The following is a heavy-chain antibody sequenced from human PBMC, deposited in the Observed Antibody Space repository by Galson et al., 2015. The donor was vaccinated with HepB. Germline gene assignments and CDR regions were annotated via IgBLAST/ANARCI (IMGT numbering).Heavy chain of an antibody. D-gene: IGHD3-16*01. J-gene: IGHJ4*02. CDR3: ARDSTSSIGGADLDY. V-gene: IGHV3-21*01. CDR2: ISSSSSYI. CDR1: GFTFSSYN. Sequence: SLRLSCAASGFTFSSYNMNWVRQAPGKGLEWVSSISSSSSYIYYADSVKGRFTISRDNAKNSLYLQMNSLRAEDTAVYYCARDSTSSIGGADLDYWGQGTLVTVSS.